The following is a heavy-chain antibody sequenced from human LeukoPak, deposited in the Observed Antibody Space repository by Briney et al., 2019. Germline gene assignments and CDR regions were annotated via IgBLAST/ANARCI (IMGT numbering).Heavy chain of an antibody. V-gene: IGHV1-46*01. Sequence: ASVNVSCKASGYTFTSYYMHWVRQAPGQGREWMGVIKPSGGSTSYAQKFQGRVTSTRDISTSTVYMELSSLRSEDTPVYYCARAVVVASPFDYWGQGTLVTVSS. CDR2: IKPSGGST. CDR3: ARAVVVASPFDY. J-gene: IGHJ4*02. CDR1: GYTFTSYY. D-gene: IGHD2-15*01.